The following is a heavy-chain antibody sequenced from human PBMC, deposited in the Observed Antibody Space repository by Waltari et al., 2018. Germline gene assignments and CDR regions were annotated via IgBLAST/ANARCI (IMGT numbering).Heavy chain of an antibody. CDR2: IFYTGDT. D-gene: IGHD1-26*01. CDR3: ARGMVGDTIDS. V-gene: IGHV4-59*01. CDR1: GGSLSPYF. J-gene: IGHJ4*02. Sequence: QVQLQESGPGLVKPSEALSLTCPVSGGSLSPYFWTWVRQSPGEGCEWIAYIFYTGDTHYNPPLRSRVTISIDTSNNQFSLRLTSLSAAATAVYSCARGMVGDTIDSWGQGTRVIVSS.